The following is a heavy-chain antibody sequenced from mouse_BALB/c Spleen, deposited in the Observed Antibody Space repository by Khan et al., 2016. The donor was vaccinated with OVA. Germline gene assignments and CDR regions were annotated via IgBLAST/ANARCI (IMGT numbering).Heavy chain of an antibody. D-gene: IGHD4-1*01. Sequence: EVQRVESGGDLVKPGGSLKLSCAASGFTFSSYSMSWVRQTPDKRLEWVASISSGGDYTYYPDSVKGRFTISRDNAMNTLYLQMSDLKSDDTAKYYVADHLTGSSAYWRQGTLVTVSA. J-gene: IGHJ3*01. CDR2: ISSGGDYT. V-gene: IGHV5-6*01. CDR1: GFTFSSYS. CDR3: ADHLTGSSAY.